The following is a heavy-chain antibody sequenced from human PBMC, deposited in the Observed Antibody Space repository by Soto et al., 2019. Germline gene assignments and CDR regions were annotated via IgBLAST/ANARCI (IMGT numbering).Heavy chain of an antibody. J-gene: IGHJ3*02. Sequence: DVQLVESGGGLIQPGGSLRLSCVASGLTVSGKKYMAWVRQAPGKGPEWVSGVYDLDGTYYADSVRGRFTTSIDNSRTTVYLQMRDLRPEDTALYFCATWHLREHAYAIWRQGTMVTVAS. CDR3: ATWHLREHAYAI. V-gene: IGHV3-53*01. CDR2: VYDLDGT. D-gene: IGHD5-12*01. CDR1: GLTVSGKKY.